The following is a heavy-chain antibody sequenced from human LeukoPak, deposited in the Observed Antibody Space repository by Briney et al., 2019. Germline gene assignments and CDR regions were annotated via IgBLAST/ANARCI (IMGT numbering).Heavy chain of an antibody. CDR3: ARDYVWGSYRYFDF. Sequence: GASVKVSCKASGYTFTSSSISWVRQAPGQGLEWMAWISTYNGNTNYAQKLQGRVTMTTDTSTSTAYMELRSLRSDDTAVYYCARDYVWGSYRYFDFWGQGTLVIVSS. D-gene: IGHD3-16*02. J-gene: IGHJ4*02. V-gene: IGHV1-18*04. CDR2: ISTYNGNT. CDR1: GYTFTSSS.